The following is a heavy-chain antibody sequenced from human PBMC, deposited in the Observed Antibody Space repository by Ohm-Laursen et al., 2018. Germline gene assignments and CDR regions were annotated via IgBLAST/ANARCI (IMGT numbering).Heavy chain of an antibody. Sequence: PPGTLSLTCTVSGASISSEYWTWIRQPPGKGLEWIGYIYYRGTTNYNPSLKSRVTISVDTSKNQFSLKLSSVTAADTALYYCARIESDSGGYWYFGMDVWGQGTTVTVSS. CDR3: ARIESDSGGYWYFGMDV. J-gene: IGHJ6*02. CDR2: IYYRGTT. CDR1: GASISSEY. V-gene: IGHV4-59*01. D-gene: IGHD3-22*01.